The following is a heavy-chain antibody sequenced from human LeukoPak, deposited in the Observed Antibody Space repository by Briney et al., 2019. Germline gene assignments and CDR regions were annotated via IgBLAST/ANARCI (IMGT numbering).Heavy chain of an antibody. J-gene: IGHJ4*02. CDR1: GYKFTGYY. V-gene: IGHV1-2*02. CDR3: AREIGGILVFDY. D-gene: IGHD5-18*01. Sequence: ASVKVSCKASGYKFTGYYMHWVRQAPGQGLEWMGWINPNSGDSHHAQKFQGRVTMIRDTSISTAYMELSRLRSDDTAVYYCAREIGGILVFDYWGQGTLVTVSS. CDR2: INPNSGDS.